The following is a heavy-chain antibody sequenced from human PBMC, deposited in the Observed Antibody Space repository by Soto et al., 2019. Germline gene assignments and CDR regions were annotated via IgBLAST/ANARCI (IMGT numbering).Heavy chain of an antibody. CDR2: IYYSGST. Sequence: QVQLQESGPGLVKPSQTLSLTCTVSGGTISSGDYYWSWIRQPPGKGLEWIGYIYYSGSTYYNPSLKSRVTTSVDTSKNQFSLKLSSVTAADTAVYYSARADDYGDPIDYWGQGTLVTVSS. D-gene: IGHD4-17*01. V-gene: IGHV4-30-4*01. J-gene: IGHJ4*02. CDR1: GGTISSGDYY. CDR3: ARADDYGDPIDY.